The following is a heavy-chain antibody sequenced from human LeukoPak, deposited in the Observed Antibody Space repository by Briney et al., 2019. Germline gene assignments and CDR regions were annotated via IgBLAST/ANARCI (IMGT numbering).Heavy chain of an antibody. CDR2: IYHSGST. D-gene: IGHD2-2*01. CDR1: GYSISSGYY. CDR3: AKNKGPYHRYFDL. V-gene: IGHV4-38-2*02. J-gene: IGHJ2*01. Sequence: SETLSLTCTVSGYSISSGYYWGWIRQPPGKGLEWIGSIYHSGSTYYNPSLKSRVTISVDTSKNQFSLKLSSVTAADTAVYYCAKNKGPYHRYFDLWGRGTLVTVSS.